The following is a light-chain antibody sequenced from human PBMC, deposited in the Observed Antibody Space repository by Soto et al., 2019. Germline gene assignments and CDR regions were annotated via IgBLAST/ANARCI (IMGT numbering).Light chain of an antibody. CDR1: QSVSAQY. CDR3: HQYGTAPLT. J-gene: IGKJ3*01. CDR2: GAT. Sequence: EVVLTPSPGTLSLSPGERATLSCRASQSVSAQYLAWYQQKRGQAPRLLIYGATSRATGIPARVSGSGSGTDFTLTISRLEPADFSVYFCHQYGTAPLTFCPGTKVYIK. V-gene: IGKV3-20*01.